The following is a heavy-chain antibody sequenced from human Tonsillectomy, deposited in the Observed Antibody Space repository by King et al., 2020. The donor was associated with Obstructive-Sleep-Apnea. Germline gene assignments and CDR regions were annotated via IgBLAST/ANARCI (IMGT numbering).Heavy chain of an antibody. CDR2: IDPTDSYT. V-gene: IGHV5-10-1*03. J-gene: IGHJ6*02. Sequence: VQLVESGAEVKKPGESLRISCKGSGYSFFSYWISWVRQMPGKGLEWMGRIDPTDSYTNYSPSFQGHVTISGDNSITTAYLQWSSLKASDTAIYYCARHHRDYSGDRGMDVWGQGTTVTVSS. CDR3: ARHHRDYSGDRGMDV. CDR1: GYSFFSYW. D-gene: IGHD6-25*01.